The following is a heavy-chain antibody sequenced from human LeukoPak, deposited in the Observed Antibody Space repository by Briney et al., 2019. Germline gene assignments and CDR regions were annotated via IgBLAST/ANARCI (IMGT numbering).Heavy chain of an antibody. D-gene: IGHD3-3*01. CDR1: GFTFRSSA. CDR2: ISGNGNSA. CDR3: AKEGPGHYDY. J-gene: IGHJ4*02. Sequence: GESLRLSCAASGFTFRSSAMGWVRQPPGKGLEWVSAISGNGNSAYYADSVKGRFTISRDNSKITLYLQMNSLRAEDTAVYYCAKEGPGHYDYWGQGTLVTVSS. V-gene: IGHV3-23*01.